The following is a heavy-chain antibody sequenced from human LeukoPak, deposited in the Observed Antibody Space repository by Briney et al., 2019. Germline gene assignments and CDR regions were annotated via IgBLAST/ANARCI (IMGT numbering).Heavy chain of an antibody. D-gene: IGHD3-3*01. V-gene: IGHV1-2*02. J-gene: IGHJ3*02. CDR3: AADLGITIFGVVSAFDI. CDR2: INPNSGGT. CDR1: GYTFSGYY. Sequence: ASVKVSCKASGYTFSGYYMHWVRQAPGQGLEWMGWINPNSGGTNYAQKFQGRVTMTRDTSISTAYMELSSLRSEDTAVYYCAADLGITIFGVVSAFDIWGQGTMVTVSS.